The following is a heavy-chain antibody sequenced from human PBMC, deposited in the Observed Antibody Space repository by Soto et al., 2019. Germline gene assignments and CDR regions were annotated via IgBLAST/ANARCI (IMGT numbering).Heavy chain of an antibody. Sequence: QVQLVQSGAEVKKPGSSVKVSCKASGGTFSSYTISWVRQAPGQGLEWMGRIIPIRGIANYAQKFQGRVTITADKSTSTAYMELSSLRSEDTAVYYCASDGGTMVRGYGYWGQGTLVTVSS. J-gene: IGHJ4*02. CDR1: GGTFSSYT. CDR2: IIPIRGIA. CDR3: ASDGGTMVRGYGY. V-gene: IGHV1-69*02. D-gene: IGHD3-10*01.